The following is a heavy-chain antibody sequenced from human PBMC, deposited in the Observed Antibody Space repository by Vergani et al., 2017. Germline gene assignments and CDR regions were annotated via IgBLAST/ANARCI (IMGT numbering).Heavy chain of an antibody. D-gene: IGHD3-22*01. V-gene: IGHV4-31*03. CDR1: GDSISSGVYY. CDR3: AMMGGYDEGDAFRIGYFDS. CDR2: IYSTGST. J-gene: IGHJ4*02. Sequence: QLHLQESGPGLVKPSQTLSLTCSVSGDSISSGVYYWNWIRQHPGKGLEWIGYIYSTGSTHHNPSLRRRINMSVDTSKNQFSLKLNSVTAADTAMYYCAMMGGYDEGDAFRIGYFDSWGPGILVTVSS.